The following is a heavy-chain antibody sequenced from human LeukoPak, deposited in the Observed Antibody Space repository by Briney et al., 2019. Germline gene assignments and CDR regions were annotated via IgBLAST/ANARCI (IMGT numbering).Heavy chain of an antibody. CDR1: GGSISSYY. Sequence: KPSETLSLTCTGSGGSISSYYWSWIRQPPGKGLEWIGYIYYSGSTNYNPSLKSRVTISVDTSKNQSSLKLSSVTAADTAVYYCARARRYLDFDYWGQGTLVTVSS. CDR3: ARARRYLDFDY. J-gene: IGHJ4*02. D-gene: IGHD3-9*01. V-gene: IGHV4-59*01. CDR2: IYYSGST.